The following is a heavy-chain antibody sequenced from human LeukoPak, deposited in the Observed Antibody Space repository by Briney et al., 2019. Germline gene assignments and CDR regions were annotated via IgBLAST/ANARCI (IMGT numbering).Heavy chain of an antibody. Sequence: SGGSLRLSCAASGFTFSSYSMNWVRQAPGKGLEWVSSISISSSYIYYADSVKGRFTISRDNAKNSLYLQMNSLRAEDTAVYYCARDRVRQTGYGDYPSYYFDYWGQGTLVTVSS. J-gene: IGHJ4*02. CDR2: ISISSSYI. D-gene: IGHD4-17*01. CDR1: GFTFSSYS. V-gene: IGHV3-21*01. CDR3: ARDRVRQTGYGDYPSYYFDY.